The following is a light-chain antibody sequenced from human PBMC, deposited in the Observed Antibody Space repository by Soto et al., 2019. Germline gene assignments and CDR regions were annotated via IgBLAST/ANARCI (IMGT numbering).Light chain of an antibody. V-gene: IGKV1-9*01. CDR2: EAS. Sequence: IQLTHSPSLLSASVGDRVTITCRASHDIITYLAWYQQKPGKAPKLMIYEASSLQSGVPSRFSGSGSGTEFSLTISGLLPEDFATYHCQQLNTLPFTFGQGTRLEI. J-gene: IGKJ5*01. CDR3: QQLNTLPFT. CDR1: HDIITY.